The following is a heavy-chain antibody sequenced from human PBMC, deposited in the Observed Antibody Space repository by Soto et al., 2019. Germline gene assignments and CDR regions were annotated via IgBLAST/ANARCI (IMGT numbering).Heavy chain of an antibody. CDR1: GYTFTSYG. Sequence: GASVKVSCKASGYTFTSYGISWVRQAPGQGLEWMGWINAGNGNTKYSQKFQGRVTITRDTSASTAYMELSSLRSEDTAVYYCATTWKDYGDPGCEFWGQGTLVTVSS. V-gene: IGHV1-3*01. CDR3: ATTWKDYGDPGCEF. CDR2: INAGNGNT. D-gene: IGHD4-17*01. J-gene: IGHJ4*02.